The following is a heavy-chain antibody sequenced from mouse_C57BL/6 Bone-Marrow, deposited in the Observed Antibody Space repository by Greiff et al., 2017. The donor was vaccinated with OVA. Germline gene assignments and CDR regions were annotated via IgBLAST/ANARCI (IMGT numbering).Heavy chain of an antibody. Sequence: DVQLQESGPVLVKPGASVKMSCKASGYTFTDYYMNWVKQSHGKSLEWIGVINPYNGGTSYNQKFKGKATLTVDKSSSTAYMELNSLTSEDSAVYYCASRGSYGNYSTESPFDYWGQGTTLTVSS. D-gene: IGHD2-1*01. CDR2: INPYNGGT. CDR1: GYTFTDYY. J-gene: IGHJ2*01. CDR3: ASRGSYGNYSTESPFDY. V-gene: IGHV1-19*01.